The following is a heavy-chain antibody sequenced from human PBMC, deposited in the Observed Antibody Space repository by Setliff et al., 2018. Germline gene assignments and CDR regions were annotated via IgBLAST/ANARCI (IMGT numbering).Heavy chain of an antibody. CDR2: ISSSSNYI. J-gene: IGHJ6*02. CDR1: GFTFSSYS. D-gene: IGHD3-10*01. Sequence: PGGSLRLSCAASGFTFSSYSMNWVRQAPGKGLEWVSSISSSSNYIYYADSVKGRFTISRDNAKNSVYLQMTSLRAEDTAVYFCAYYSSGSFYLGCYFYHGMDVWGQGTTVTVSS. CDR3: AYYSSGSFYLGCYFYHGMDV. V-gene: IGHV3-21*01.